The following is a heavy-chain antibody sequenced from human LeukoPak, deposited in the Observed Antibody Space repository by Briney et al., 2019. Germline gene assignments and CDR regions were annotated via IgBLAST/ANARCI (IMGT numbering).Heavy chain of an antibody. CDR3: ARDPITRFET. V-gene: IGHV4-4*07. J-gene: IGHJ5*02. CDR1: GDAISSYY. Sequence: SETLSLTCTVSGDAISSYYWSCVRQPAGQGLEWIGRFYTSEATNYNPSPKSRVTMSVDTSKNQFPLTLRSVTAADSAVYYCARDPITRFETWGQGNPVIVS. CDR2: FYTSEAT. D-gene: IGHD1-14*01.